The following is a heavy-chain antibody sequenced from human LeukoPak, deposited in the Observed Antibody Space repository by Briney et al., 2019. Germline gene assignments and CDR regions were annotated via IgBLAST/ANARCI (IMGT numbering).Heavy chain of an antibody. J-gene: IGHJ3*02. CDR2: INHSGST. Sequence: PSETLSLTCAVYGGSFSGYYWSWIRQPPGKGLEWIGEINHSGSTNSNPSLKSRVTISVDTSKNQFSLKLSSVTAADTAVYYCARGGAYYDILTDGAFDIWGQGTMVTVSS. V-gene: IGHV4-34*01. D-gene: IGHD3-9*01. CDR1: GGSFSGYY. CDR3: ARGGAYYDILTDGAFDI.